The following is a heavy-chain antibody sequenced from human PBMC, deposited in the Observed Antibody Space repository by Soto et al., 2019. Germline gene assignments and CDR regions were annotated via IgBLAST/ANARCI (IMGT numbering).Heavy chain of an antibody. CDR1: GYTFTGYY. V-gene: IGHV1-2*04. D-gene: IGHD1-20*01. CDR3: ARGRDNWTHAFDI. J-gene: IGHJ3*02. Sequence: ASVKVSCKASGYTFTGYYMHWVRQAPGQGLEWMGWINPNSGGTNYAQKFQGWVTMTRDTSISTAYMELSRLRSDDTAVYYCARGRDNWTHAFDIWGQGTMVTVSS. CDR2: INPNSGGT.